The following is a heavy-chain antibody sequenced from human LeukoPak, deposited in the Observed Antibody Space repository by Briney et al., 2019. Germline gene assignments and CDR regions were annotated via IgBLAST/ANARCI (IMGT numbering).Heavy chain of an antibody. V-gene: IGHV6-1*01. CDR1: GDSVSSNSAA. CDR3: ARLYYDFWSGFRYYYYGMDV. CDR2: TYYRSKWYN. Sequence: SQTLSLTCAISGDSVSSNSAAWNWIRQSPSRGLEWLGRTYYRSKWYNDYAVSVKSRITINPDTSKNQFSLQLNSETPEDTAVYYCARLYYDFWSGFRYYYYGMDVWGQGTTVTVSS. J-gene: IGHJ6*02. D-gene: IGHD3-3*01.